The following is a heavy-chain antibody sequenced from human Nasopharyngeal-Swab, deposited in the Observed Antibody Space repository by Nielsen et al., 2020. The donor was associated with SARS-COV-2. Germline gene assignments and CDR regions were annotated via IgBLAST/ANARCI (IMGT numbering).Heavy chain of an antibody. Sequence: ASVKVSCKASGYTFTGYYMHWVRQAPGQGLEWMGRINPNSGGTNYAQKFQGRVTMTRDTSISTAYMELSRLRSDDTAVYYCARDSARYPGGVDVWGQGTTVTVSS. J-gene: IGHJ6*02. CDR1: GYTFTGYY. CDR3: ARDSARYPGGVDV. CDR2: INPNSGGT. D-gene: IGHD3-10*01. V-gene: IGHV1-2*06.